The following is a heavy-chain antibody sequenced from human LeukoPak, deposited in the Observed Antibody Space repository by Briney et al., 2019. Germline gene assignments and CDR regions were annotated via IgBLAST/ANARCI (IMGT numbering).Heavy chain of an antibody. Sequence: GGSLRLSCAASGFTFSSYAMSWVRQAPGKGLEWVSAISGSGGSTYYADSVKGRFTISRDNSKNTLYLQMNSLRAEDTAVYYCAKDSYYDSSGYGYYFDYWGQGTLVTVSS. J-gene: IGHJ4*02. CDR1: GFTFSSYA. V-gene: IGHV3-23*01. CDR2: ISGSGGST. CDR3: AKDSYYDSSGYGYYFDY. D-gene: IGHD3-22*01.